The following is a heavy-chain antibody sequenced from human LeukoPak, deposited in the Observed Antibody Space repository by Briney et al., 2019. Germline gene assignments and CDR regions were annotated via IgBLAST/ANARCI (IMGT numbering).Heavy chain of an antibody. CDR3: ARVLSRGSFDY. CDR1: GFTFSDYY. D-gene: IGHD2-8*01. J-gene: IGHJ4*02. V-gene: IGHV3-11*06. CDR2: ISSSSSYT. Sequence: GGSLRLSCAASGFTFSDYYISWIRQAPGKGLGWVSSISSSSSYTNYADSVKGRFTISRDNAKNSLYLQMNSLRAEDTAVYYCARVLSRGSFDYWGQGTLVTVSS.